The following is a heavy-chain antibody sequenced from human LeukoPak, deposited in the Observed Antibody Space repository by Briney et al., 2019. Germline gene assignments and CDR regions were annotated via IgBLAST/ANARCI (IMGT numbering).Heavy chain of an antibody. CDR2: IKQHGSEK. CDR3: AKGTYSGSFGPFDP. J-gene: IGHJ5*02. V-gene: IGHV3-7*03. CDR1: GFTFSSYW. D-gene: IGHD1-26*01. Sequence: PGGSLRLSCAASGFTFSSYWMSWVRQAPGKGLEWVANIKQHGSEKYYVDSVKGRFTISRDNAKNSLYLQMNSLRAEDMALYYCAKGTYSGSFGPFDPWGQGTLVTVSS.